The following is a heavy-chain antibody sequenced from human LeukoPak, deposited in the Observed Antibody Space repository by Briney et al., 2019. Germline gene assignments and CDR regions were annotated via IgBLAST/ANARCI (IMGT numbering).Heavy chain of an antibody. Sequence: PGGSLRLSCAASGFTFSAYGIHWVHQAPGKGLEWVAFIRYDGSNKYYADSVKGRFTISRDNAKNSLYLQMNSLRAEDTAVYYCARDPIPNYYDSSGYRDAFDIWGQGTMVTVSS. D-gene: IGHD3-22*01. CDR1: GFTFSAYG. V-gene: IGHV3-30*02. J-gene: IGHJ3*02. CDR3: ARDPIPNYYDSSGYRDAFDI. CDR2: IRYDGSNK.